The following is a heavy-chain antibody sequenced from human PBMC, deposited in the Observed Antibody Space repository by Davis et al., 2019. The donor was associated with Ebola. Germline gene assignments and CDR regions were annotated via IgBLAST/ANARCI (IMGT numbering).Heavy chain of an antibody. V-gene: IGHV6-1*01. Sequence: PSETLSPTCALPGDSVSGNSGAWNWIRQSPSRGLEWLGRTYYTSKWYNDYAESVRSRITVNADTSKNQLSLQLNSVTPEDTALYYCARGWLRTGLDVWGEGTTVTVSS. CDR2: TYYTSKWYN. CDR1: GDSVSGNSGA. D-gene: IGHD5-18*01. CDR3: ARGWLRTGLDV. J-gene: IGHJ6*04.